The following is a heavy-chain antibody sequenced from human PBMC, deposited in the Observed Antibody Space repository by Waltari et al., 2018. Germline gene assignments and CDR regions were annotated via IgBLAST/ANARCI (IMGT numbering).Heavy chain of an antibody. Sequence: QVQLQESGPGLVKPSETLSLTCTVSGGSISSYYWSWIRQPAGKGLEWIGRIYTSGSTNYNPTLNSRVTMSVDTSNNQFSLKLSSVTAADTAVYYCARANRIAAAGQPFDYWGQGTLVTVSS. CDR2: IYTSGST. CDR3: ARANRIAAAGQPFDY. V-gene: IGHV4-4*07. D-gene: IGHD6-13*01. CDR1: GGSISSYY. J-gene: IGHJ4*02.